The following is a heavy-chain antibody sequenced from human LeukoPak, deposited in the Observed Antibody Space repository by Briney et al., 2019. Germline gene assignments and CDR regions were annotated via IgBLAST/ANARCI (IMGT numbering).Heavy chain of an antibody. D-gene: IGHD4-17*01. Sequence: GGSLRLSCAASGFTFSSYGMHWVRQAPGKGLEWVAVISYDGSNKYYADSVKGRFTISRDNSKNTLYLQMNSLRAEDTAVYYCAKYGDYGGGYFDYWGQGTLVTVSS. CDR1: GFTFSSYG. CDR3: AKYGDYGGGYFDY. J-gene: IGHJ4*02. V-gene: IGHV3-30*18. CDR2: ISYDGSNK.